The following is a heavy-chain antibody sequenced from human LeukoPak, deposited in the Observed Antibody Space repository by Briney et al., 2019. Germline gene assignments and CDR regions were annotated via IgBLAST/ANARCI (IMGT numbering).Heavy chain of an antibody. CDR2: TNHSGST. Sequence: SETLSLTCAVYGGSFSGYYWSWIRQPPGKGLEWIGETNHSGSTNYNPSLKSRVTISVDTSKNQFSLKLSSVTAADTAVYYCARGITMIVVVTYNWFDPWGQGTLVTVSS. J-gene: IGHJ5*02. D-gene: IGHD3-22*01. CDR1: GGSFSGYY. V-gene: IGHV4-34*01. CDR3: ARGITMIVVVTYNWFDP.